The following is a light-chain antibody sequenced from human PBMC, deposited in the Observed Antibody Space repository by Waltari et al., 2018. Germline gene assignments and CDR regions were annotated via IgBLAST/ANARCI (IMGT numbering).Light chain of an antibody. J-gene: IGKJ1*01. CDR2: RTS. V-gene: IGKV1-5*03. Sequence: DIQMTQSPSTLSASVGQRVTSTCRASQSITNWLAWYQQKPGKAPKLRIYRTSNLESGGPSRFSGSGSGTEFTLTISSLQPDDFATYYCQQYDNYWTFGQGTKVEIK. CDR1: QSITNW. CDR3: QQYDNYWT.